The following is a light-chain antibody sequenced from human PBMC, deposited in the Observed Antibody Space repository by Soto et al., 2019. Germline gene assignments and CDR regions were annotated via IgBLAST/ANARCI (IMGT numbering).Light chain of an antibody. CDR3: QQSYSTPYT. J-gene: IGKJ2*01. CDR2: AAS. Sequence: DIQMTQSPSSLSASVGDRVTITCRASQSISSSLNWYQQKPGKATKLLIYAASSLQSGVPSRFSGSGSGTDFPLTISSLQHEDFATYYCQQSYSTPYTFGQGTKLEIK. V-gene: IGKV1-39*01. CDR1: QSISSS.